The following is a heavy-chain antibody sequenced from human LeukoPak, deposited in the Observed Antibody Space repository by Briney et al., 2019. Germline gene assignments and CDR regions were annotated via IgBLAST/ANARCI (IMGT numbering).Heavy chain of an antibody. CDR2: ISYDGSNK. CDR3: VRDRDSGSYCDY. V-gene: IGHV3-30*04. Sequence: GRSLRLSCAASGFTFISYAMHWVGQAPGKGLEWVAVISYDGSNKYYADSVKGRFTISRDNSKNTLYLQMNSLRAEDTAVYYCVRDRDSGSYCDYWGQGTLVTVSS. D-gene: IGHD1-26*01. CDR1: GFTFISYA. J-gene: IGHJ4*02.